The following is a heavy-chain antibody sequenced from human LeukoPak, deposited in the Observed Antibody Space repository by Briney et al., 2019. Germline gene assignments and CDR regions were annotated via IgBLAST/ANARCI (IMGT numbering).Heavy chain of an antibody. D-gene: IGHD1-26*01. CDR3: AREKVGATSAFDI. V-gene: IGHV3-7*01. CDR1: GFSFTTYW. CDR2: INQDGTEK. J-gene: IGHJ3*02. Sequence: PGGSLRLSCAASGFSFTTYWMSWVRQAQGKGLEWVANINQDGTEKYYVDSVKGRFTISRDNGKNTLYLQMNSLRAEDTAVYYCAREKVGATSAFDIWGQGTMVTVSS.